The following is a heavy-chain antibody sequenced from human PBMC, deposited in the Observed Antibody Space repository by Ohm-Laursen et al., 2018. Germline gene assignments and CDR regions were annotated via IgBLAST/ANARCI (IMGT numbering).Heavy chain of an antibody. CDR1: GFTFSSYE. Sequence: SLRLSCTAFGFTFSSYEMNWVRQAPGKGLEWLSYISSSGDIKYYADSLKGRFTTSRDNAKNSLYLQMNSLRAEDTAIYYCTRVGGSGSQHFDDWGQGTLVTVSS. CDR2: ISSSGDIK. CDR3: TRVGGSGSQHFDD. J-gene: IGHJ4*02. V-gene: IGHV3-48*03. D-gene: IGHD1-26*01.